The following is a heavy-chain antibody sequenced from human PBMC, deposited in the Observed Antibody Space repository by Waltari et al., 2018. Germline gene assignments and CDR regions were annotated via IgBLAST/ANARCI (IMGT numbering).Heavy chain of an antibody. Sequence: QVQLQQWGAGLLKPSATLSLTCAVYGGSFSGYYWSWIRQPPGKGLEWIGEINHSGSTNYNPSLKSRVTISVDTSKNQFSLKLSSVTAADTAVYYCARGRSIAVAGTSGDYWGQGTLVTVSS. CDR1: GGSFSGYY. J-gene: IGHJ4*02. D-gene: IGHD6-19*01. CDR3: ARGRSIAVAGTSGDY. CDR2: INHSGST. V-gene: IGHV4-34*01.